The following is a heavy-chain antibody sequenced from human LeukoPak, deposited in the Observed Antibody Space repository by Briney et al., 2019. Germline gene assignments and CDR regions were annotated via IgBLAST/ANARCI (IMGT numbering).Heavy chain of an antibody. V-gene: IGHV3-48*04. Sequence: GGSLRLSCAASGFTFSSYNMNWVRQAPGKGLEWVSYISSSSSTIYYADSVKGRFTISRDNAKNSLYLQMNSLRAEDTAVYYCARTASDYDILTGYYKAGAFDIWGQGTMVTVSS. CDR1: GFTFSSYN. D-gene: IGHD3-9*01. J-gene: IGHJ3*02. CDR2: ISSSSSTI. CDR3: ARTASDYDILTGYYKAGAFDI.